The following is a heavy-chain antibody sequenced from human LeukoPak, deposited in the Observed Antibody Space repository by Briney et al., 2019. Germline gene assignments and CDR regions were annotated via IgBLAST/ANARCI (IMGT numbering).Heavy chain of an antibody. J-gene: IGHJ4*02. CDR2: IIPIFGTA. CDR3: ARDRGCTNGVCYRAPDY. Sequence: SVEVSCKTSGYTFNAYYMHWVRQAPGQGLEWMGGIIPIFGTANYAQKFQGRVTITADKSTSTAYMELSSLRSEDTAVYYCARDRGCTNGVCYRAPDYWGQGTLVTVSS. CDR1: GYTFNAYY. V-gene: IGHV1-69*06. D-gene: IGHD2-8*01.